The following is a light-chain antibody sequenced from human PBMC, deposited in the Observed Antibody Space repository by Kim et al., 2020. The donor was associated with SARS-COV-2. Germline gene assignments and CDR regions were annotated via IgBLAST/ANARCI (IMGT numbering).Light chain of an antibody. V-gene: IGLV6-57*02. CDR2: EDN. Sequence: GKTVTISCTGTSGTIASKYVQWYQQRPGSAPTTVIYEDNQRPSGVPDRFSGSIDSSSNSASLTISGLKTEDEADYYCQSYDSSSWVFGGGTQLTVL. CDR1: SGTIASKY. J-gene: IGLJ3*02. CDR3: QSYDSSSWV.